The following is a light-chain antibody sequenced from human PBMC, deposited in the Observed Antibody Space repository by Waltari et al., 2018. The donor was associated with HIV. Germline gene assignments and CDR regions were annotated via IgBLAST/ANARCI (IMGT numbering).Light chain of an antibody. CDR2: EGS. Sequence: QSALTQPASLSGSPGQSIPISPTSTRSNFGSYNLFSWYQQHPGKAPKLMIYEGSKRPSGVSNRFSGSKSGNTASLTISGLQAEDEADYYCCSYAGSSTSWVFGGGTKLTVL. CDR1: RSNFGSYNL. CDR3: CSYAGSSTSWV. J-gene: IGLJ3*02. V-gene: IGLV2-23*01.